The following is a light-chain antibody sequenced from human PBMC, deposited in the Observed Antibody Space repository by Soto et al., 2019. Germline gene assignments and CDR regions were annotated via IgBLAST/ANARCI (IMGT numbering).Light chain of an antibody. CDR2: AAS. J-gene: IGKJ3*01. CDR1: QSISSY. Sequence: DIQMTQSPSSLSASVGDRVTITCRASQSISSYVNWYQQKPGKAPKLLIYAASSLQSGVPSRFSSSGSGTDFTLTISSLQPEDFATYYCQQSYSTPFTFGPGTKVDIK. CDR3: QQSYSTPFT. V-gene: IGKV1-39*01.